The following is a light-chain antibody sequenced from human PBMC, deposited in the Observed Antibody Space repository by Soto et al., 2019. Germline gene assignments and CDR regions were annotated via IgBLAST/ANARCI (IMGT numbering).Light chain of an antibody. CDR3: QSYDRSLTGV. CDR2: GNT. CDR1: SSNIGADFD. Sequence: QYVLTQPPSVSGAPGQRITISCTGSSSNIGADFDVYWYQQLPGAAPKPLIYGNTNRPSGVPDRFSGSKSGTSASLAITGLQAEDEADYYCQSYDRSLTGVFGTGTKVTVL. V-gene: IGLV1-40*01. J-gene: IGLJ1*01.